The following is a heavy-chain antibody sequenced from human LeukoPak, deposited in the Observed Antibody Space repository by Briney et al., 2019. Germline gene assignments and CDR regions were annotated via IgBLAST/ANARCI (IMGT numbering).Heavy chain of an antibody. D-gene: IGHD2-15*01. CDR2: NNGDGSTT. CDR1: GFSLSGYW. J-gene: IGHJ5*02. CDR3: ARDPKNVGLAP. Sequence: GGSLRLSCVASGFSLSGYWMYWVRQAPGKGLMYISRNNGDGSTTNYADVVKGRFTMSRDNVKNTLYLQMNSLRVEDTAVYYCARDPKNVGLAPWGQGTLVTVSS. V-gene: IGHV3-74*01.